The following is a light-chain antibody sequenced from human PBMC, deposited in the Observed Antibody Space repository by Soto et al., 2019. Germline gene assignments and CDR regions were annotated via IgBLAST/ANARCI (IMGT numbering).Light chain of an antibody. V-gene: IGKV1-5*03. J-gene: IGKJ5*01. Sequence: DIQMTQSPSTLSASVGDRVTITCRASQRISNFLAWYQQKPGRAPTLLIYKASTLESGVPSRFSGSTSGTEFTLTISSLQPDDLATYYCQQYNSYPLTFGQGTRLEIK. CDR1: QRISNF. CDR2: KAS. CDR3: QQYNSYPLT.